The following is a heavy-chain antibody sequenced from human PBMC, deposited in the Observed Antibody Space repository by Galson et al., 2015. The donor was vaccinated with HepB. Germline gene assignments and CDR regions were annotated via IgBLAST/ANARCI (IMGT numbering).Heavy chain of an antibody. V-gene: IGHV3-21*01. J-gene: IGHJ4*02. Sequence: SLRLSCAASGFTFSRSSMNWVRQAPGKGLEWVSSISSSSSYIYYADSVKGRFTISRDNAKNSLYLQMNSLRPEDTAVYYCARDSFGSWALDDYWGQGTLVTVSS. CDR3: ARDSFGSWALDDY. CDR2: ISSSSSYI. D-gene: IGHD6-13*01. CDR1: GFTFSRSS.